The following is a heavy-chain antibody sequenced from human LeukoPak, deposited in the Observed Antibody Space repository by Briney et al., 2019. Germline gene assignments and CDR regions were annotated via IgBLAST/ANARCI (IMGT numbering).Heavy chain of an antibody. CDR3: AREGNDCYGSSGCVGDSYMDV. CDR2: INTNTGNP. Sequence: ASVKVSCKASGYTFTSYAMNWVRQAPGQGLEWMGWINTNTGNPTYAQGFTGRFVFSLDTSVSAAYLQISSLKADDTAVYYCAREGNDCYGSSGCVGDSYMDVWGKGTTVTVSS. J-gene: IGHJ6*03. CDR1: GYTFTSYA. D-gene: IGHD3-22*01. V-gene: IGHV7-4-1*02.